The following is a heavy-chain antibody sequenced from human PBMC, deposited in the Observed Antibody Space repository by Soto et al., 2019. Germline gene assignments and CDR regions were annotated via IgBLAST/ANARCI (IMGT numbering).Heavy chain of an antibody. CDR3: ARHPPGGFDP. D-gene: IGHD1-26*01. CDR1: GGSISSSSYY. CDR2: IYYSGST. V-gene: IGHV4-39*01. Sequence: SETLSLTCTVSGGSISSSSYYWGWIRQPPGKGLEWIGSIYYSGSTYYNPSLKSRVPISVDTSKNQFSLKLSTVTAADTAVYYCARHPPGGFDPWGQGTLVTVSS. J-gene: IGHJ5*02.